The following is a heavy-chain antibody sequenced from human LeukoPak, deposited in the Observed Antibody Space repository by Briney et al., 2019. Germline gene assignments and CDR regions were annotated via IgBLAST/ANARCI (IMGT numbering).Heavy chain of an antibody. Sequence: SETLSLTCTVSNYSISSGYYWGWIRQSPGKGLEWIGSISHGGSTYYNPSLRSRVIVSVDTSKNHFSLKMNSVTAADTAVYYCARRRHCSIGSCYLEVREPFDYWGQGTLVTVSS. J-gene: IGHJ4*02. D-gene: IGHD2-15*01. CDR1: NYSISSGYY. CDR2: ISHGGST. CDR3: ARRRHCSIGSCYLEVREPFDY. V-gene: IGHV4-38-2*02.